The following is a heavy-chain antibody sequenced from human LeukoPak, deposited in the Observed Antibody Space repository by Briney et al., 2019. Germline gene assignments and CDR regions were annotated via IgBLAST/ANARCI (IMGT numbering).Heavy chain of an antibody. CDR3: AKVVRLKWELRSDYYHYGMDV. J-gene: IGHJ6*02. Sequence: GGSLRLSCAASGFTFSSYAMSWVRQAPGKGLEWVSAISGSGGSTYYADSVKGRFTISRDNSKNTLYLQMNSLRAEDTAVYYCAKVVRLKWELRSDYYHYGMDVWGQGTTVNVSS. CDR2: ISGSGGST. V-gene: IGHV3-23*01. CDR1: GFTFSSYA. D-gene: IGHD1-26*01.